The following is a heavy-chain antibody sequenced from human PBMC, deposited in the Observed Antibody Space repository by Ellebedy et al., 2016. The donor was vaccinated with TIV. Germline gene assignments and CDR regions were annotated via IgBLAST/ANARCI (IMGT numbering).Heavy chain of an antibody. CDR1: GGSISSYY. Sequence: SETLSLTCTVSGGSISSYYWSWIRQPPGKGLEWIGYIYYSGSTNYNPSLKSRVTISVDTSKNQFSLKLSSVTAADTAVYYCARLVSPPRSWFLFDYWGQGTLVTVSS. CDR2: IYYSGST. J-gene: IGHJ4*02. CDR3: ARLVSPPRSWFLFDY. D-gene: IGHD2-15*01. V-gene: IGHV4-59*08.